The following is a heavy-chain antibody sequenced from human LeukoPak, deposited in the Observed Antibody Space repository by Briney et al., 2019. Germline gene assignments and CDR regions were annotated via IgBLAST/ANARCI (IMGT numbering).Heavy chain of an antibody. CDR3: ARDRYYYDSSGSTDAFDI. CDR2: IYYSGST. Sequence: PSETLSLTCAVYGESFSGYFWSWIRQPPGKGLEWIGYIYYSGSTNYNPSLKSRVTISVDTSKNQFSLKLSSVTAADTAVYYCARDRYYYDSSGSTDAFDIWGQGTMVTVSS. D-gene: IGHD3-22*01. J-gene: IGHJ3*02. CDR1: GESFSGYF. V-gene: IGHV4-59*01.